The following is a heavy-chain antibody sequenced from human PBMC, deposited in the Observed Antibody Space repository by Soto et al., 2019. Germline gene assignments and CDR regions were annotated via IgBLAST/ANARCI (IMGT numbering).Heavy chain of an antibody. CDR3: AKERYNLGDYYYDSSGYCY. J-gene: IGHJ4*02. CDR1: GFTFSSYA. CDR2: ISGSGGST. V-gene: IGHV3-23*01. D-gene: IGHD3-22*01. Sequence: EVQLLESGGGLVQPGGSLRLSCAASGFTFSSYAMSWVRQAPGKGLEWVSAISGSGGSTYYADSVKGRFTISRDNSKNTLYLQMNSLRAEDTAVYYCAKERYNLGDYYYDSSGYCYWGQGTLVTVSS.